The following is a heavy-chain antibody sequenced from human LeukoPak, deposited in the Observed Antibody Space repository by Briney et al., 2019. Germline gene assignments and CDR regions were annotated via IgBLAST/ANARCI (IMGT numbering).Heavy chain of an antibody. Sequence: ISGSGGSTYYADSVKGRFTISRDNSKNTLYLQMHSLRAEDTAVYYCARYGGSSFYYGMDVWGQGTTVTVSS. CDR2: ISGSGGST. D-gene: IGHD2-15*01. J-gene: IGHJ6*02. CDR3: ARYGGSSFYYGMDV. V-gene: IGHV3-23*01.